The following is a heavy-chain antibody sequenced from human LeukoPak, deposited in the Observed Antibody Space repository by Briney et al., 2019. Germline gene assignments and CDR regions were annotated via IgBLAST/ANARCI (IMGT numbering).Heavy chain of an antibody. CDR2: IYYSGST. V-gene: IGHV4-31*11. CDR1: GGSFSGYY. D-gene: IGHD5-12*01. Sequence: SETLSLTCAVYGGSFSGYYWSWIRQHPGKGLEWIGYIYYSGSTYYNPSLKSRVTISVDTSKNQFSLTLSSVTAADTAVYYCASEETSGHDYLGAYDIWGTGTMVTVSS. CDR3: ASEETSGHDYLGAYDI. J-gene: IGHJ3*02.